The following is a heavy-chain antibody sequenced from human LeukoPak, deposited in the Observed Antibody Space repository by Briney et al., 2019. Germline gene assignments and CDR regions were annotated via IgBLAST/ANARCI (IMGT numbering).Heavy chain of an antibody. D-gene: IGHD4-17*01. CDR1: GFTFSSYS. J-gene: IGHJ4*02. CDR3: ARDRLHYGEYEKTFDY. V-gene: IGHV3-48*01. CDR2: IRYSSSTI. Sequence: PGGSLRLSCAASGFTFSSYSMNWARQAPGKGLEWVSYIRYSSSTIYYADSVKGRFTISRDNAKNSLYLQMDSLRAEDTAVYYCARDRLHYGEYEKTFDYWGQGTLVTVSS.